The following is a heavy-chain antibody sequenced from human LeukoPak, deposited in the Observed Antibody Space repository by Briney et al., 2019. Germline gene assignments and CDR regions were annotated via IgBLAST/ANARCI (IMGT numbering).Heavy chain of an antibody. J-gene: IGHJ2*01. CDR1: GFTFSSYA. V-gene: IGHV3-48*04. CDR3: AREGTGSRYFDL. Sequence: GGSLRLSCAASGFTFSSYAMSWVRQAPGKGLEWVSYIATSSGPIYYADSVKGRFTISRDNAKNSLYLQMNSLRAEDTAVYYCAREGTGSRYFDLWGRGTLVTVSS. D-gene: IGHD3-10*01. CDR2: IATSSGPI.